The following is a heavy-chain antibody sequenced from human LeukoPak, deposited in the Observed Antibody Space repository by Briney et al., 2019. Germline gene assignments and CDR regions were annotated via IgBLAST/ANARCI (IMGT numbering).Heavy chain of an antibody. J-gene: IGHJ4*02. CDR3: AREGGRHGRNYYDSSGYTPDY. CDR1: GYTFTGYY. V-gene: IGHV1-2*06. CDR2: INPNSGGT. Sequence: ASVKVSCKASGYTFTGYYMHWVRQAPGQGLEWMGRINPNSGGTNYAQKFQGRGTMTRDTSISTAYMELSRLRSDDTAVYYCAREGGRHGRNYYDSSGYTPDYWGQGTLVTVSS. D-gene: IGHD3-22*01.